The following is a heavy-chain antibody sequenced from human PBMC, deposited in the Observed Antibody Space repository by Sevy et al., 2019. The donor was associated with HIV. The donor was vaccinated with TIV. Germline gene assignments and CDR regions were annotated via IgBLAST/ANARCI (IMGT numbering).Heavy chain of an antibody. D-gene: IGHD3-22*01. CDR1: GFTFSDYY. Sequence: GGSLRLSCAASGFTFSDYYMSWIRQAPGKGLEWVSYISSSGSTIYYADSVKGRFTISRDNAKNSLYLQMNSLGAEDTAVYYCARAKGYYYDSSGYYPLDYWGQGTLVTVSS. V-gene: IGHV3-11*01. CDR2: ISSSGSTI. J-gene: IGHJ4*02. CDR3: ARAKGYYYDSSGYYPLDY.